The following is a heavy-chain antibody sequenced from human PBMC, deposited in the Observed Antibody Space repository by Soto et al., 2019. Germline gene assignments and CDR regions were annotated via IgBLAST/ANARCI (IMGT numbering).Heavy chain of an antibody. CDR2: ITPFSGDA. Sequence: QMQLVQSGAEVKRTGSTVTVSCKALGNTFTYRYLHWVRQAPGQALEWMGWITPFSGDAHYAQKFQERVTIPRDRSINTAYMRMSSLRPEDTAMYYCASGGAGSGPFTWELPDHWGQGTLVTVSS. V-gene: IGHV1-45*02. CDR3: ASGGAGSGPFTWELPDH. CDR1: GNTFTYRY. J-gene: IGHJ4*02. D-gene: IGHD1-26*01.